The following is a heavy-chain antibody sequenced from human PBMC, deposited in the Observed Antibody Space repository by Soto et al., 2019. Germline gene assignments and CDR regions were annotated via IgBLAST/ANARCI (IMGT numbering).Heavy chain of an antibody. Sequence: QVQLVQSGAEVKKPGASVKVSCKASGYTFTSYGISWVRQAPGQGLEWMGWISAYNGNTNYAQKLQGRVTLTTDRPTSTACMELRSLRSDDTAVSYCARVYSITMGGGALSEYWGQRNLATVSS. CDR1: GYTFTSYG. CDR2: ISAYNGNT. J-gene: IGHJ4*02. CDR3: ARVYSITMGGGALSEY. D-gene: IGHD3-10*01. V-gene: IGHV1-18*01.